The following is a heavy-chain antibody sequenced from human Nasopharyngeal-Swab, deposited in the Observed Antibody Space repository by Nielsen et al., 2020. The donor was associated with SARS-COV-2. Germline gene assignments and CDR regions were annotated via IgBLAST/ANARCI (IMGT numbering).Heavy chain of an antibody. CDR1: GYTFTSYD. CDR2: MNPNSGNT. V-gene: IGHV1-8*01. Sequence: ASVKVSCKASGYTFTSYDINWVRQATGQGLEWTGWMNPNSGNTGYAQKFQGRVTMTRNTSISTAYMELSSLRSEDTAVYYCARAGRIQLWFNSLYYFDYWGQGTLVTVSS. CDR3: ARAGRIQLWFNSLYYFDY. D-gene: IGHD5-18*01. J-gene: IGHJ4*02.